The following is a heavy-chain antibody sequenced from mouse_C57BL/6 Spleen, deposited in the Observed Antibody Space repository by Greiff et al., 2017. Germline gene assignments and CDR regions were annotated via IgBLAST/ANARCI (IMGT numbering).Heavy chain of an antibody. Sequence: EVKLVESVAELVRPGASVKLSCTASGFNIKNTYMHWVKQRPEQGLEWIGRIDPANGNTKYAPKFQGKATITADTSSNTAYLQLSSLTSEDTAIYYGARGQGVYGSSFFDYWGQGTTLTVSS. CDR1: GFNIKNTY. D-gene: IGHD1-1*01. V-gene: IGHV14-3*01. CDR2: IDPANGNT. CDR3: ARGQGVYGSSFFDY. J-gene: IGHJ2*01.